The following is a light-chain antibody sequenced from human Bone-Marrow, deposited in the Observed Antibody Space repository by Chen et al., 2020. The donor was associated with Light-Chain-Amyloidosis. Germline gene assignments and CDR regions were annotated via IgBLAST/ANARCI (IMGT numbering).Light chain of an antibody. J-gene: IGLJ3*02. V-gene: IGLV6-57*01. Sequence: NFMLTQPHSVSESPGKTVIISCTRSSGSIATNYVQWYQQRPGSSPTTVIYEDDQRHSGVPDRFSCSIDRSSNSASLTISGLKTEDEADYYCQSYQGSSQGVFGGGTKLTVL. CDR3: QSYQGSSQGV. CDR2: EDD. CDR1: SGSIATNY.